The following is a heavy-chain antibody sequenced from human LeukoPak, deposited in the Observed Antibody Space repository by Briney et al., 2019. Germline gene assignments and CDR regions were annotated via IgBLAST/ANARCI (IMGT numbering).Heavy chain of an antibody. J-gene: IGHJ4*02. V-gene: IGHV3-23*01. D-gene: IGHD2-2*01. CDR3: AKDLRGYHSYCSSTSCYQSDGFDY. CDR2: ISGSGGNT. Sequence: PGGSLRLSCAASGFTFSTNAMSWVRQAPGKGLEWVSAISGSGGNTYYADSVKGRFTISRDNSKNTLYLQMNSLRAEDTAVYYCAKDLRGYHSYCSSTSCYQSDGFDYWGQGTLVTVSS. CDR1: GFTFSTNA.